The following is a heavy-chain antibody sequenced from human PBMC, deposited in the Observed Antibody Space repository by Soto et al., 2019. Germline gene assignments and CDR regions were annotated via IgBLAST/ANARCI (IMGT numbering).Heavy chain of an antibody. D-gene: IGHD3-10*01. CDR2: ISRSGTT. V-gene: IGHV4-34*01. CDR1: GGSFNDNY. CDR3: ATSLWFGTQPEL. J-gene: IGHJ4*02. Sequence: QVQLQQWGAGLLKPSETLSLSCAVYGGSFNDNYYTWFRQPPGKGLERIGEISRSGTTKYIPSLKSRATTSFDTSKNQVSLKVTSVTAAETAVYYCATSLWFGTQPELWGQGALVTVSS.